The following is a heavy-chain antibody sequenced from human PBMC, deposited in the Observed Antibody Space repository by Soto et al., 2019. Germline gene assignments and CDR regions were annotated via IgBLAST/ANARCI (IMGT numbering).Heavy chain of an antibody. J-gene: IGHJ4*02. Sequence: QVQLQESGPGLVKPSGTLSLTCAVSGGSISSSNWWSWVRQPPGKGLEWIGEIYHSGSTNYNPSLKGRVTISVDKSKNQFSLKLSSVTAADTAVYYCARAGWGSGSYYTLGYWGQGTLVTVSS. V-gene: IGHV4-4*02. D-gene: IGHD3-10*01. CDR1: GGSISSSNW. CDR2: IYHSGST. CDR3: ARAGWGSGSYYTLGY.